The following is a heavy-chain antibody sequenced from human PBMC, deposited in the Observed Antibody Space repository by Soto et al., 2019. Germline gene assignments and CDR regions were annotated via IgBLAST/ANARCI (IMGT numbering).Heavy chain of an antibody. CDR1: GLTISPYA. CDR2: ISGSGGST. V-gene: IGHV3-23*01. J-gene: IGHJ4*02. Sequence: EVQVLESGGGLVQPGGSLRLSCEVSGLTISPYAMSWVRQAPRKGLEWVSAISGSGGSTYYADSVKGRFTISRDNSKNTLYLQMNSLRAEDTAVYYCAKGATGTWLDYYFDYWGQGTLVSVSS. D-gene: IGHD1-1*01. CDR3: AKGATGTWLDYYFDY.